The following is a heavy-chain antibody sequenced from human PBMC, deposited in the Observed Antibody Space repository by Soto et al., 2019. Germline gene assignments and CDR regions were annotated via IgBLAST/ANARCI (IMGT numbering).Heavy chain of an antibody. CDR3: ARGSVGPTTDFDY. CDR1: GYTFTGFH. CDR2: INPNGGGR. Sequence: QVQLVQSGAEVKQPGASVKVSCKASGYTFTGFHMHWVRQAPGQGLEWMGWINPNGGGRNYAQKLQGWVTMTRDTSISTAYMELSRLKSDDTAVYYCARGSVGPTTDFDYWGQGTLVTVSS. J-gene: IGHJ4*02. D-gene: IGHD1-26*01. V-gene: IGHV1-2*04.